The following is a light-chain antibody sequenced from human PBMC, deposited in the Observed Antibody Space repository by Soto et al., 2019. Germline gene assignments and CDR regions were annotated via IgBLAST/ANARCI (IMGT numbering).Light chain of an antibody. Sequence: EIVLTQSPATLSLSPGERATLSCRASQSVSSYLAWYQQKPGQAPRLLIYDASNRATGIPARFSGSGSGKDFNLTISSLEHEDFAFNSCQQRRNWPPFTFGPGTKVDIK. CDR2: DAS. V-gene: IGKV3-11*01. J-gene: IGKJ3*01. CDR1: QSVSSY. CDR3: QQRRNWPPFT.